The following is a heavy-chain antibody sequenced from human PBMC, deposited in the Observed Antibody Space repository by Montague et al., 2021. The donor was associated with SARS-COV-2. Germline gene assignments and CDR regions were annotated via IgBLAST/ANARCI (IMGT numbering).Heavy chain of an antibody. CDR1: GGSISSSSYY. CDR3: ARRPPITIFGVVIIGAWFDS. D-gene: IGHD3-3*01. Sequence: SETLSLTCTVSGGSISSSSYYWGWIRQPPGKGLEWIGSIYYSGSTYYNPSLKSRVTISVDTSKNQFSLKLSSVTAADTAVYYCARRPPITIFGVVIIGAWFDSWGQGTLVTVSS. V-gene: IGHV4-39*01. CDR2: IYYSGST. J-gene: IGHJ5*01.